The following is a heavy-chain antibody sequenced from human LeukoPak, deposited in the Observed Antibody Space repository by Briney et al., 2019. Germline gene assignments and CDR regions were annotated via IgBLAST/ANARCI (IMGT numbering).Heavy chain of an antibody. V-gene: IGHV1-2*02. Sequence: ASVKVSCKASGYTFTGYYMHWVRQAPGQGLEWMGWINPNSGGTNYAQKFQGRVTMTRDTPISTAYMELSRLRSDDTAVYYCARDRGYDSSGYYLFDYWGQGTLVTVSS. CDR3: ARDRGYDSSGYYLFDY. CDR2: INPNSGGT. D-gene: IGHD3-22*01. CDR1: GYTFTGYY. J-gene: IGHJ4*02.